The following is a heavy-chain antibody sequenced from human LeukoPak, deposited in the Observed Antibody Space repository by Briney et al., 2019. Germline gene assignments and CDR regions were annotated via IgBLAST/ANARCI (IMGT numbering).Heavy chain of an antibody. CDR1: GYTFTGYY. V-gene: IGHV1-2*06. J-gene: IGHJ4*02. Sequence: ASVKVSCKASGYTFTGYYMHWVRQAPGQGLEWMGRINPNSGGTSYAQKFQGRVTMTRDTSISTAYMELSRLRSDDTAVYYCARVSGVAGTELDYWGQGTLVTVSS. CDR2: INPNSGGT. D-gene: IGHD6-19*01. CDR3: ARVSGVAGTELDY.